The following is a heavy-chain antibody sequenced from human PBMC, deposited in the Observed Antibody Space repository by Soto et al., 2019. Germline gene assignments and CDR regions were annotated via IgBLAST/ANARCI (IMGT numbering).Heavy chain of an antibody. D-gene: IGHD3-9*01. V-gene: IGHV1-3*01. CDR3: ARSSYYLLTGYSYYAFDV. CDR2: INLSIGKA. Sequence: GASVKVSCKASGGTFSNYAMHWVRQAPGEGLEWMGWINLSIGKAKYSQKFQGRVTITRDKSTSTAYMELSSLRSEDTAVYYCARSSYYLLTGYSYYAFDVWGQGTVVTVSS. CDR1: GGTFSNYA. J-gene: IGHJ3*01.